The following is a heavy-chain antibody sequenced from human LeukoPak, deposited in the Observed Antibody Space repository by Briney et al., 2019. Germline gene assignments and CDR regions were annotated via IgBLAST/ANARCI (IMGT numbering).Heavy chain of an antibody. CDR1: GYIFTAYY. CDR3: AVPWDHDILTGYY. CDR2: INPNSGGT. V-gene: IGHV1-2*02. J-gene: IGHJ4*02. D-gene: IGHD3-9*01. Sequence: GASVKVSCKASGYIFTAYYMHWVRQAPGQGLEWMGWINPNSGGTNYAQKFQGRVTMTRDTSISTAYMELSRLRSDDTAVYYCAVPWDHDILTGYYWGQGTLVTVSS.